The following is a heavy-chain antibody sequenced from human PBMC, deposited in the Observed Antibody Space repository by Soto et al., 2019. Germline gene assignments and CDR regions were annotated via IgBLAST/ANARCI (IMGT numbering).Heavy chain of an antibody. CDR2: TSVNGGNK. J-gene: IGHJ4*02. CDR1: GFTFSDYG. Sequence: ESGGGVVQPGRSQRLSCAASGFTFSDYGIHWVRQAPGKGLEWVAVTSVNGGNKYYADSVKGRFTISRDNSQKIVYLQMNSLRADDTAVFYCAKGATVTTRVGFDYWGQGTLVFVSS. V-gene: IGHV3-30*18. D-gene: IGHD4-17*01. CDR3: AKGATVTTRVGFDY.